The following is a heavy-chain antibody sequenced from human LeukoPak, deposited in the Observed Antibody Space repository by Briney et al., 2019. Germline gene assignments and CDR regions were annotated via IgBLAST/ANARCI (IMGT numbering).Heavy chain of an antibody. D-gene: IGHD6-19*01. Sequence: ASVTVSCKASGYTFTSYGISWVRQAPGQGLEWMGIINPSGGSTSYAQKFQGRVTMTRDTSTSTVYMELSSLRSEDTAVYYCARELGDSSGWYLVPSALRSYYYYYGMDVWGQGTTVTVSS. V-gene: IGHV1-46*01. J-gene: IGHJ6*02. CDR2: INPSGGST. CDR1: GYTFTSYG. CDR3: ARELGDSSGWYLVPSALRSYYYYYGMDV.